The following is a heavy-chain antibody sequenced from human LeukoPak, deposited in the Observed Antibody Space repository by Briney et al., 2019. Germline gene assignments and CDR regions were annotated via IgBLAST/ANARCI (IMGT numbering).Heavy chain of an antibody. D-gene: IGHD4-17*01. J-gene: IGHJ4*02. CDR3: ARGSGGGTVRLSYYFDY. CDR1: AGTFSSDA. V-gene: IGHV1-69*01. CDR2: IIPIFGTA. Sequence: SVKVSCTVSAGTFSSDAICWVRQAPGQGLEWMGGIIPIFGTANYAQKFQGRVTITADESTSTAYMELSSLRSEDTAVYYCARGSGGGTVRLSYYFDYWGQGTLVTVSS.